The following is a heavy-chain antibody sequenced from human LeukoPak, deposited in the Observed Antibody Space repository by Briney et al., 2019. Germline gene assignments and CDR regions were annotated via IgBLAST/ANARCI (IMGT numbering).Heavy chain of an antibody. D-gene: IGHD3-3*01. Sequence: GGSLRLSCAASGFTFSSYGMHWVRQAPGRGLEWVAVISYDGSNKYYADSVKGRFIISRDNSKNTSYLQMNSLRVEDTAVYYCAKHPYNDFWSGYYKGFDYWGQGTLVTVSS. V-gene: IGHV3-30-3*02. CDR1: GFTFSSYG. CDR3: AKHPYNDFWSGYYKGFDY. CDR2: ISYDGSNK. J-gene: IGHJ4*02.